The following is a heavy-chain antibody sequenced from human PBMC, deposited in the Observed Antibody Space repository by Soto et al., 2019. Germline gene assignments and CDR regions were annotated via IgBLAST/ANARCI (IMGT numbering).Heavy chain of an antibody. CDR2: ISSSSSYI. J-gene: IGHJ4*02. V-gene: IGHV3-21*01. Sequence: LRLSCAASGFTFSSYSMNWVRQAPGKGLEWVSSISSSSSYIYYADSVKGRFTISRDNAKNSLYLQMNSLRAEDTAVYYCARSHNYDFWSGYLSPADYWGQGTLVTVSS. D-gene: IGHD3-3*01. CDR1: GFTFSSYS. CDR3: ARSHNYDFWSGYLSPADY.